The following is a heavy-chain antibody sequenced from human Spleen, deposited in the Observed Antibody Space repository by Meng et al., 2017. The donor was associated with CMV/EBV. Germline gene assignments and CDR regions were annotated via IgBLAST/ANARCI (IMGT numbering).Heavy chain of an antibody. J-gene: IGHJ3*01. D-gene: IGHD2-15*01. CDR2: LYYSGST. Sequence: SETLSLTCSVSGGSMTSISYYWGWIRQPPGKGLEWIGSLYYSGSTYYNPSLKSRVTMSVDTSRNQFSLKLSSVTAADTAVYYCALRYCSASDCYAYGDGDAFDVWGQGTMVTVSS. CDR3: ALRYCSASDCYAYGDGDAFDV. V-gene: IGHV4-39*07. CDR1: GGSMTSISYY.